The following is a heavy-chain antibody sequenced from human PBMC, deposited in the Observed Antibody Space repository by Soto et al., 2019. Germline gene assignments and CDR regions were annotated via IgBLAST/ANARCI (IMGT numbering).Heavy chain of an antibody. D-gene: IGHD4-17*01. V-gene: IGHV4-30-4*01. Sequence: SETLSLTCTVSGGSISSGDYYWSWIRQPPGKGLEWIGYIYYSGSTYYNPSLKSRVTISVDTSKNQFSLKLSSVTAADTAVYYRARSTVVTPGRFDYWGQGTLVTVSS. CDR2: IYYSGST. J-gene: IGHJ4*02. CDR1: GGSISSGDYY. CDR3: ARSTVVTPGRFDY.